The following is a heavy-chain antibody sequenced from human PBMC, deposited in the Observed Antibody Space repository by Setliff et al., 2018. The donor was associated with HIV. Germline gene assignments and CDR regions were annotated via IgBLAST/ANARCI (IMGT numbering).Heavy chain of an antibody. D-gene: IGHD6-19*01. CDR3: ARDRSSGWSKDWFDT. CDR1: GGSISSYY. Sequence: SETLSLTCTVSGGSISSYYWSWIRQPAGKGLEWIGRIYTSGSTNYNPSLKSRVTMSVDTSKNQFSPKLSSVIAADTAIYYCARDRSSGWSKDWFDTWGQGILVTVSS. CDR2: IYTSGST. J-gene: IGHJ5*02. V-gene: IGHV4-4*07.